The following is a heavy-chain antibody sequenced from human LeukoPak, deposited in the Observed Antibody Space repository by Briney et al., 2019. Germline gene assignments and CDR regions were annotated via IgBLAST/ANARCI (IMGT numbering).Heavy chain of an antibody. Sequence: GGSLRLSCAASGFTFSSYSMNWVRQAPGKGLGWVSSISSSSYIYYADSVKGRFTISRDNAKNSLYLQMNSLRAGDTAVYYCASDRVEWELHSAFDIWGQGTMVTVSS. J-gene: IGHJ3*02. CDR3: ASDRVEWELHSAFDI. V-gene: IGHV3-21*01. D-gene: IGHD1-26*01. CDR1: GFTFSSYS. CDR2: ISSSSYI.